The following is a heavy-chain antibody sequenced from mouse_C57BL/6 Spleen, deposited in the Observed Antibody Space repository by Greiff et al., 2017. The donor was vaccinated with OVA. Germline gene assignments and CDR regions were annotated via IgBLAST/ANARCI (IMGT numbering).Heavy chain of an antibody. V-gene: IGHV5-17*01. CDR1: GFTFSDYG. J-gene: IGHJ4*01. CDR3: ASFYYGNYYAMDY. D-gene: IGHD2-1*01. CDR2: ISSGSSTI. Sequence: EVQRVESGGGLVKPGGSLKLSCAASGFTFSDYGMHWVRQAPEKGLEWVAYISSGSSTIYYADTVKGRFTISRDNAKNTLFLQMTSLRSEDTAMYYCASFYYGNYYAMDYWGQGTSVTVSS.